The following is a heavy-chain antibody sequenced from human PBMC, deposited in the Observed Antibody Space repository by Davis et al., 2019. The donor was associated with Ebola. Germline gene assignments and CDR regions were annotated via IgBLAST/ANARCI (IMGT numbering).Heavy chain of an antibody. D-gene: IGHD4-11*01. CDR3: ARLYSNYVGWFDP. Sequence: AASVKVSCKASGGTFSSYAISWVRQAPGQGLEWMGRIIPILGIANYAQKFQGRVTITADKSTSTAYMELSSLRSEDTAVYYCARLYSNYVGWFDPWGQGTLVTVSS. CDR2: IIPILGIA. V-gene: IGHV1-69*04. J-gene: IGHJ5*02. CDR1: GGTFSSYA.